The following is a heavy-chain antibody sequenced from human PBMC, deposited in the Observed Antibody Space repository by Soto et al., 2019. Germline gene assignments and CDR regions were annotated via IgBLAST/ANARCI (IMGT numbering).Heavy chain of an antibody. V-gene: IGHV3-30*18. CDR1: GFTFSSYG. CDR2: ISYDGSNK. Sequence: QVQLVESGGGVVQPGRSLRLSCAASGFTFSSYGMHWVRQAPGKGLEWVAVISYDGSNKYYADPVKGRFTISRENSKNKLYLQMNSLRAEDTAVYYCAKDLVVIRPFYGMDVWGQGTTVTVSS. CDR3: AKDLVVIRPFYGMDV. D-gene: IGHD3-3*01. J-gene: IGHJ6*02.